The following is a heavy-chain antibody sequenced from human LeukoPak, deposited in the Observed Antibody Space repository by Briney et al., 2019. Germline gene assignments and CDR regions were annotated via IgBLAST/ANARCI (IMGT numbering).Heavy chain of an antibody. CDR1: GGSISSYY. J-gene: IGHJ4*02. D-gene: IGHD3-3*01. CDR3: ARGHWSGPYGRDYFDY. CDR2: IYTSGST. Sequence: SETLSLTCTVSGGSISSYYWSWIRQPAGKGLEWIGRIYTSGSTNYNPSLKSRVTMSVDTSKNQFSLKLSSVTAADTAVYYCARGHWSGPYGRDYFDYWGQGTPVTVSS. V-gene: IGHV4-4*07.